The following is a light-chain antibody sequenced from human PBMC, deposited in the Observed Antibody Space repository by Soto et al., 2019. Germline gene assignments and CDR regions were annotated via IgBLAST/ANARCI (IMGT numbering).Light chain of an antibody. Sequence: QSALTQPASVSGSPGQSITISCAGTMRDVGAYNLVSWYQQHPGRAPQLIIYEVRNRPSGISFRFSGSKSGNTASLTISGLQDEDEADYYCSYYTYKSSFIFGGGTQLTVL. CDR3: SYYTYKSSFI. J-gene: IGLJ2*01. V-gene: IGLV2-14*01. CDR2: EVR. CDR1: MRDVGAYNL.